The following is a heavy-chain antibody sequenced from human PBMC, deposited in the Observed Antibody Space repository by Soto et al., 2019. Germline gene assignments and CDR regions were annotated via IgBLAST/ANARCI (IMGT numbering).Heavy chain of an antibody. CDR2: IYTSGST. CDR1: GGSISSYY. Sequence: SETLSLTCTVSGGSISSYYWSWIRQPAGKGLEWIGRIYTSGSTNYNPSLKSRVTMSVDTSKNQFSLKLSSVTAADTAVYYCARDRVSGGGQPYYYYGMDVWGQGTTVTVSS. V-gene: IGHV4-4*07. D-gene: IGHD3-10*02. CDR3: ARDRVSGGGQPYYYYGMDV. J-gene: IGHJ6*02.